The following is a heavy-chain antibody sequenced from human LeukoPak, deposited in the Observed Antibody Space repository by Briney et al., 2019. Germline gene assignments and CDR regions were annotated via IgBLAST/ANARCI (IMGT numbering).Heavy chain of an antibody. CDR2: IHPSGGST. CDR3: ARGRGVVAPAAPTGDPFDI. Sequence: ASVKVSCKASGYTFTSYYMHWLRQPPGQGLDWMGIIHPSGGSTSYAQKFQGRITMTRDTSTSTVYMELSSLTSEDAAVYYCARGRGVVAPAAPTGDPFDIWGQGTMVTASS. D-gene: IGHD2-2*01. V-gene: IGHV1-46*01. J-gene: IGHJ3*02. CDR1: GYTFTSYY.